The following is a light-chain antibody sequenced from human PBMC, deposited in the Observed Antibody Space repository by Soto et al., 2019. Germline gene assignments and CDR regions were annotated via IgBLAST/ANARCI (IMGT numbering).Light chain of an antibody. CDR2: GHN. V-gene: IGLV1-40*01. Sequence: QSVLTQPPSVSGAPGQRVTISCTGSYSNIGAGYEVHWYQQIPGTAPKLLISGHNNRPSGVPDRFSGSKSGTSASLAITGLQAEDEADYYCQSYDSSLSGSKVVFGGGTKLTVL. CDR1: YSNIGAGYE. CDR3: QSYDSSLSGSKVV. J-gene: IGLJ2*01.